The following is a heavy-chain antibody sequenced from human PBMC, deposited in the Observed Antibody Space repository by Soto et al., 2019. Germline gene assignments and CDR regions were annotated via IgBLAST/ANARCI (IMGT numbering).Heavy chain of an antibody. D-gene: IGHD4-4*01. CDR2: ISGSGDNT. Sequence: SLRLSWAASVFTFSSYDMSWVRQSPGQGLEWVSAISGSGDNTYYADSVKGRFTISRDNSKNTLYLQMNILRAEDTAVYYSAQEGQTITTLTKSYGMDGWGQGTAVTVSS. CDR3: AQEGQTITTLTKSYGMDG. CDR1: VFTFSSYD. J-gene: IGHJ6*02. V-gene: IGHV3-23*01.